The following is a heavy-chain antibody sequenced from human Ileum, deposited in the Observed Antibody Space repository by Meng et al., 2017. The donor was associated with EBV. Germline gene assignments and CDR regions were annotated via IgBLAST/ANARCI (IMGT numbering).Heavy chain of an antibody. V-gene: IGHV4-30-4*01. J-gene: IGHJ4*02. CDR3: ARVAVTAIHFDS. CDR1: GGSIRSTGHY. Sequence: QLRYSAPGLVNPFPTLSLTCTVSGGSIRSTGHYWTWIRQPPGKGLEWIGYIFYSGSSFYNPSLQSRVTISVDTSKNQFSLNLSSVTAADTAVYYCARVAVTAIHFDSWGQGTLVTVSS. CDR2: IFYSGSS. D-gene: IGHD2-21*02.